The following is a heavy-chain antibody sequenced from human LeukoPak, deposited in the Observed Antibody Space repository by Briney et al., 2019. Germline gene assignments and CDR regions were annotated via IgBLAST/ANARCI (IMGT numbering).Heavy chain of an antibody. D-gene: IGHD3-10*01. CDR3: ARAYGYGAGSYFKY. CDR2: ISSRSATT. J-gene: IGHJ4*02. CDR1: GFTFSSYS. Sequence: QPGGSLRLSCAASGFTFSSYSMNWVRQAPGKGLEWVSYISSRSATTYYSDSAKGRFTISRDNAKNSFYLQMNSLRAGDTAVYFCARAYGYGAGSYFKYWGQGILVTVSS. V-gene: IGHV3-48*01.